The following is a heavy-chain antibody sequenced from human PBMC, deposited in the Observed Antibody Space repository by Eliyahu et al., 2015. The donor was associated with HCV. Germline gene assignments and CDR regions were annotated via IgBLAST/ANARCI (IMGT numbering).Heavy chain of an antibody. V-gene: IGHV2-5*02. J-gene: IGHJ6*02. CDR1: AFXLTTSGVG. CDR2: IYWDNNK. Sequence: QITLKESGPTLVKPTQTLTLTCTFSAFXLTTSGVGVGWIRQPPGKALEWLALIYWDNNKHYSPSLKSRLTITKDTSKNQVVLIMTNMDPVDTATYYCARASETYYYYAMDVWGQGTTVTVSS. CDR3: ARASETYYYYAMDV. D-gene: IGHD5-24*01.